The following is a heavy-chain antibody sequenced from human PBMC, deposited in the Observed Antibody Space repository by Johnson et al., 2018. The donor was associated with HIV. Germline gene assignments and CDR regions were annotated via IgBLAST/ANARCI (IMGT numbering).Heavy chain of an antibody. V-gene: IGHV3-30-3*01. CDR3: ARDATYYYDSSGYHDAFDI. CDR1: GFTFSDHA. CDR2: ISYDGSSK. J-gene: IGHJ3*02. D-gene: IGHD3-22*01. Sequence: QVQLVESGGVVVQPGGSLRLSCAASGFTFSDHAMHWVRQAPGKGLEWVAVISYDGSSKYYADSVKGRFTISRYNSKNTLYLQMNSLRAEDTAVYFCARDATYYYDSSGYHDAFDIWGQGTMVTVSS.